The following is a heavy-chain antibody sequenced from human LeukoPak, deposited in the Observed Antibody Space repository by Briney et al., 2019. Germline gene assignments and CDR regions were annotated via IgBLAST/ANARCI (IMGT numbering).Heavy chain of an antibody. CDR3: AKGTSSGSYSGLDY. D-gene: IGHD3-10*01. CDR1: GFAFSSYA. J-gene: IGHJ4*02. Sequence: GGSLRLSCAASGFAFSSYALNWVRQAPGKGLEWVSAFTGSGNRTFYADSVKGRFTISRDSSKNTLYLHMSSLRGEDTAVYYCAKGTSSGSYSGLDYWGEGTLVTVSS. V-gene: IGHV3-23*01. CDR2: FTGSGNRT.